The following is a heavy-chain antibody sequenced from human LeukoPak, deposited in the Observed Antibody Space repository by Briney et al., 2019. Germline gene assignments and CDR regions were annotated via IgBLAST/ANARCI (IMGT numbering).Heavy chain of an antibody. Sequence: GGSLRLSCAASGFTVSSNYMSWVRQAPGKGLEWVSVIYSGGSTYYADSVKGRFTISRDNSKNTLYLQMNSLRAEDTAVYYCARLRRSWYNIDYWGQGTLVTVSS. CDR2: IYSGGST. CDR1: GFTVSSNY. J-gene: IGHJ4*02. D-gene: IGHD6-13*01. CDR3: ARLRRSWYNIDY. V-gene: IGHV3-66*01.